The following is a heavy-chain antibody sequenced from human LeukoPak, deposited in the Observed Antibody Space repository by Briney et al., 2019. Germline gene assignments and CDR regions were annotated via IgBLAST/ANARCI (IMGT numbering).Heavy chain of an antibody. V-gene: IGHV3-20*04. CDR3: ARGSTSVAGLYYMDV. Sequence: PGGSLRLSCAASGLTVSSNHMSWVRQAAGKGLEWVSGINWNGASTGYADSVKGRFTISRDNAKNSLYLQMNSLRAEDTALYYCARGSTSVAGLYYMDVWGKGTTVTVCS. CDR2: INWNGAST. CDR1: GLTVSSNH. J-gene: IGHJ6*03. D-gene: IGHD6-13*01.